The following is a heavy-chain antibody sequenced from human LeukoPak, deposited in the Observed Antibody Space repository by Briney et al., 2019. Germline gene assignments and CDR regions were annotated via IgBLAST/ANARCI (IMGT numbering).Heavy chain of an antibody. J-gene: IGHJ4*02. V-gene: IGHV3-23*01. CDR3: AQDGDFDY. D-gene: IGHD4-17*01. Sequence: PGGFLRLSCAASGFTFSGYAMNWVRQAPGKGLEWVSLILASGSTTKYADSVKGRFTISRDNSKNTLYLQMNSLRAEDTAVYYCAQDGDFDYWGQGTLVTVSS. CDR2: ILASGSTT. CDR1: GFTFSGYA.